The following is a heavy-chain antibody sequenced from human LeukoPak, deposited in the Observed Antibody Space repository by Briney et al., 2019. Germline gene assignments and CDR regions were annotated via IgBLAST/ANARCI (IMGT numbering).Heavy chain of an antibody. CDR3: ARDAGRGYSYGTNDY. V-gene: IGHV1-18*01. CDR1: GYTFTSYG. CDR2: ISAYNGNT. Sequence: ASVKVSCKASGYTFTSYGISWVRQAPGQGLEWMGWISAYNGNTNYAQKLQGRVTMTTDTSTSTAYMELSRLRSDDTAVYYCARDAGRGYSYGTNDYWGQGTLVTVSS. D-gene: IGHD5-18*01. J-gene: IGHJ4*02.